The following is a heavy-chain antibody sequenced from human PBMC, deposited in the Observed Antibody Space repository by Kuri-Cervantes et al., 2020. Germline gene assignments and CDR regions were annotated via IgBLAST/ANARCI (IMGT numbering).Heavy chain of an antibody. Sequence: SGPTLVKPTQTLTLTCTFSGFSLSTSGVGVGWIRQPPGKTLEWLALIDWAGNTYTSTSLKTRLTISKETSANQVVLTMTNMVPVDTATYYCARSLYGDFVGYFDSWGQGIVVTVSS. J-gene: IGHJ4*02. D-gene: IGHD4-17*01. CDR1: GFSLSTSGVG. V-gene: IGHV2-70*12. CDR3: ARSLYGDFVGYFDS. CDR2: IDWAGNT.